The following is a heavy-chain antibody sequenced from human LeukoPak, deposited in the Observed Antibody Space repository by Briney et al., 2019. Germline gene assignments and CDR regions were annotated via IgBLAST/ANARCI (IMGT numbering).Heavy chain of an antibody. CDR3: ARSKVPATGNWFDP. CDR2: INLSGST. Sequence: SETLSLTSAVYGGSFCGYYWGWIRQRPGQGLEWSGEINLSGSTNYNPSLKRRVTISVDTSKSQCSLKLSSVTAADTAVYYCARSKVPATGNWFDPWGQGTLVTVSS. J-gene: IGHJ5*02. V-gene: IGHV4-34*01. CDR1: GGSFCGYY. D-gene: IGHD2-21*02.